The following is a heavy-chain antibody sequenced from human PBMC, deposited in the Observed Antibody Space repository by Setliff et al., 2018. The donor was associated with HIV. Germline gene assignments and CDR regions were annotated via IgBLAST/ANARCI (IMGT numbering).Heavy chain of an antibody. CDR2: MNPISEHR. CDR1: RYTFSNYD. V-gene: IGHV1-8*02. J-gene: IGHJ4*02. D-gene: IGHD3-9*01. CDR3: ASGCLIGGSGPCRNFEF. Sequence: ASVKVSCKASRYTFSNYDVNWVRQATGQGLEWMAWMNPISEHRGYAQKFQGRLTMTKDTSTSTVYMELSSLKSDDTAVYYCASGCLIGGSGPCRNFEFWGQGTLVTVSS.